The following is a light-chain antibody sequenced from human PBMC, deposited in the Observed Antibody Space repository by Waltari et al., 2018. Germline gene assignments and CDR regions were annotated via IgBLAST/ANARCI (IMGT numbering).Light chain of an antibody. Sequence: QSVLTQPASASGAPGQRVTIPCSGGPATPGRRYVPCYRQLPATAPTLRLYMNDQRPSGVPDRFSGSQSGTSASLAISGLRSEDEADYYCEAWDDSLSGRVMIGGGTKLTVL. CDR1: PATPGRRY. CDR3: EAWDDSLSGRVM. J-gene: IGLJ2*01. CDR2: MND. V-gene: IGLV1-47*01.